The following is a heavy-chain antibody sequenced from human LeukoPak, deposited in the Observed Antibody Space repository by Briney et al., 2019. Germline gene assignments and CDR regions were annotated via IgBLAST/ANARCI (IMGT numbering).Heavy chain of an antibody. CDR1: GFTFDDYA. CDR3: AKDRWRVGAGYYYMDV. V-gene: IGHV3-9*01. D-gene: IGHD1-26*01. Sequence: GGSLRLSCAASGFTFDDYAMHWVRQAPGKGLEWVSGISWNSGSIGYADSVKGRFTISRDNAKNSLYLQMNSLRAEDTALYYCAKDRWRVGAGYYYMDVWGKGTTVIVSS. CDR2: ISWNSGSI. J-gene: IGHJ6*03.